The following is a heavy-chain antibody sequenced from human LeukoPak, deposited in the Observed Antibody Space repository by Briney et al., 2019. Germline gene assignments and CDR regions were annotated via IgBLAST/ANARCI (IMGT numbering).Heavy chain of an antibody. V-gene: IGHV2-5*01. D-gene: IGHD5-24*01. J-gene: IGHJ4*02. CDR3: ARSRDGYSYGGGLSY. Sequence: ESGPTLVNPTQTLTLTCTFSGFSLSTSGVGVGWIRQPPGKALEWLALIYWNDDKRYSPSLKNRLTITKDTSKNQVVLTMTNMDPVDTATYYCARSRDGYSYGGGLSYWGQGTLVTVSS. CDR1: GFSLSTSGVG. CDR2: IYWNDDK.